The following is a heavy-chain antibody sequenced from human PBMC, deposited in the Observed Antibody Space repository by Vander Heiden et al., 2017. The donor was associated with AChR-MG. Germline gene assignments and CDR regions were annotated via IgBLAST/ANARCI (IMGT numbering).Heavy chain of an antibody. J-gene: IGHJ5*02. Sequence: GPGLVKPSETLSPTCTVSGGSISSYYWSWIRQPPGKGLEWIGYIYYSGSTNYNPSRKSRVTISVDTSKYQFSLKLSSVTAADTAVYYCANAGQQLFPYNWFDPWGQGTLVTVSS. V-gene: IGHV4-59*01. CDR1: GGSISSYY. D-gene: IGHD6-13*01. CDR2: IYYSGST. CDR3: ANAGQQLFPYNWFDP.